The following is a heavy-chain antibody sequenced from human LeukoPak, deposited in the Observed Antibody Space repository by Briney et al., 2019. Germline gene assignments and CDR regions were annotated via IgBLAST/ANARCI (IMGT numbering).Heavy chain of an antibody. J-gene: IGHJ4*02. Sequence: PGGSLTLSCAASGFTFSSYSMNWVRQAPGKGLEWVSYINSHSSSIYYADSVKGRFTVSRDNAKNTLYLQMNSLRAEDTAVYYCARVDPPYSCGWSNGPDYWGQGTLVTVSS. CDR2: INSHSSSI. V-gene: IGHV3-21*01. CDR1: GFTFSSYS. D-gene: IGHD6-19*01. CDR3: ARVDPPYSCGWSNGPDY.